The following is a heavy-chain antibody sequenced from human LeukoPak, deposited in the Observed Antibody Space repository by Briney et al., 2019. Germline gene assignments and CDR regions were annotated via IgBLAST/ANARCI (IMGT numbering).Heavy chain of an antibody. V-gene: IGHV3-74*01. J-gene: IGHJ5*02. Sequence: GGSPRLSCATSGFTFKNYWMSWLRQAPGKGLVWVSRIRYDGSSATYAESVKGRFTISRDNARNTLYLQMNSLRVDDTGVYYCAKSDWFDPCGRGILVTVSS. CDR2: IRYDGSSA. CDR1: GFTFKNYW. CDR3: AKSDWFDP.